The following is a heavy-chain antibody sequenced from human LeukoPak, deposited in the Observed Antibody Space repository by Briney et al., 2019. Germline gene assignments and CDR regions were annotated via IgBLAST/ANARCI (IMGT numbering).Heavy chain of an antibody. CDR2: MNPNSGNT. J-gene: IGHJ5*02. V-gene: IGHV1-8*01. Sequence: ASVKVSCKASGYTFTSYDINWVRQATGQGLEWMGWMNPNSGNTGYAQKFQGRVTMTRNTSISTAYMELSSLRSEDTAEYYCARDMYCSSTSCYSWFAPWGQGTLVTVSS. D-gene: IGHD2-2*02. CDR1: GYTFTSYD. CDR3: ARDMYCSSTSCYSWFAP.